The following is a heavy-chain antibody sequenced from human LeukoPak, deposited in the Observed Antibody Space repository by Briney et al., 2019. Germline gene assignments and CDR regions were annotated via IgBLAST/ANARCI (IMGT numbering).Heavy chain of an antibody. Sequence: PGGSLRLSCAASGFTFSSYSMNWVRQAPGKGLEWVAVISYDGSNKYYADSVKGRFTISRDNAKNSLYLQMNSLRAEDTAVYYCARDLELYSYGTDAFDIWGQGTMVTVSS. V-gene: IGHV3-30*03. CDR2: ISYDGSNK. CDR3: ARDLELYSYGTDAFDI. CDR1: GFTFSSYS. D-gene: IGHD5-18*01. J-gene: IGHJ3*02.